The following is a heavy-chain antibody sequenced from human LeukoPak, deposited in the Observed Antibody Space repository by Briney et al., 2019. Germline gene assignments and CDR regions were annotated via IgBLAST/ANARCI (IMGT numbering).Heavy chain of an antibody. CDR2: IIPIFGTA. D-gene: IGHD6-19*01. Sequence: SAKVSCKASGGTFSSYAISWVRQAPGQGLEWMGGIIPIFGTANYAQKFQGRVTITADESTSTAYMELSSLRSEDTAVYYCARGLVVAGVFDYWGQGTLVTVSS. J-gene: IGHJ4*02. V-gene: IGHV1-69*13. CDR1: GGTFSSYA. CDR3: ARGLVVAGVFDY.